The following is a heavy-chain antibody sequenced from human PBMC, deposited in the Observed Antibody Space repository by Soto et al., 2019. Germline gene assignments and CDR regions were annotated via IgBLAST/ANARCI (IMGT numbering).Heavy chain of an antibody. CDR1: GFTFSSYG. D-gene: IGHD5-12*01. V-gene: IGHV3-30*18. CDR3: AKVLYSGYDLGADAFDI. CDR2: ISYDGSNK. J-gene: IGHJ3*02. Sequence: GGSLRLSCAASGFTFSSYGMHWVHQAPGKGLEWVAVISYDGSNKYYADSVKGRFTISRDNSKNTLYLQMNSLRAEDTAVYYCAKVLYSGYDLGADAFDIWGQGTMVTVS.